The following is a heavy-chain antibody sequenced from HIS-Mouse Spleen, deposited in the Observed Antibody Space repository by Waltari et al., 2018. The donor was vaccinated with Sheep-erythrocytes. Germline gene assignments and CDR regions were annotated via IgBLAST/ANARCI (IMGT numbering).Heavy chain of an antibody. CDR3: ARGTELELRRGDAFDI. CDR1: GGSFSGYY. CDR2: INHSGST. D-gene: IGHD1-7*01. J-gene: IGHJ3*02. V-gene: IGHV4-34*01. Sequence: QVQLQQWGAGLLKPSETLSLTCAVYGGSFSGYYLSWIRQPPGKGLEWMGEINHSGSTNHNPYLKGRVTISVDTSKNQFSLKLSSVTAADTAVYYCARGTELELRRGDAFDIWGQGTMVTVSS.